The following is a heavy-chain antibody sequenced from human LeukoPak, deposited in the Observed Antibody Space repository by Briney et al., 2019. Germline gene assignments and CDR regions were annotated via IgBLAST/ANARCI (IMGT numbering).Heavy chain of an antibody. CDR1: GGSFSGYY. V-gene: IGHV4-34*01. CDR2: INHSGST. CDR3: ARGMKRVYDSSGYYLY. Sequence: SETLSLTCAVYGGSFSGYYWSWIRQPPGKGPEWIGEINHSGSTNYNPSLKSRVTISVDTSKNQFSLKLSSVTAADTAVYYCARGMKRVYDSSGYYLYWGQGTLVTVSS. J-gene: IGHJ4*02. D-gene: IGHD3-22*01.